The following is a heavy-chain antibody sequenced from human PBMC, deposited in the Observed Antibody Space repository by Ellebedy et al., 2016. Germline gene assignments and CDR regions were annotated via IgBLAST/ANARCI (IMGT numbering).Heavy chain of an antibody. J-gene: IGHJ4*02. CDR1: GFTFSSYA. CDR3: AKGLGITMIVVVIDYFDY. Sequence: GESLKISCAASGFTFSSYAMSWVRQAPGKGLEWVSAISGSGGSTYYADSVKGRFTISRDNSKNTLYLQMNSLRAEDTAVYYCAKGLGITMIVVVIDYFDYWGQGTLVTVSS. V-gene: IGHV3-23*01. CDR2: ISGSGGST. D-gene: IGHD3-22*01.